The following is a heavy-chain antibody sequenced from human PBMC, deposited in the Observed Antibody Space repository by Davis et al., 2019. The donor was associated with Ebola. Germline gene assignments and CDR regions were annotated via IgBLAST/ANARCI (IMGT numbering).Heavy chain of an antibody. J-gene: IGHJ4*02. CDR2: ISYDGSNK. Sequence: GESLKISCAASGFTFSSYGMHWVRQAPGKGLEWVAVISYDGSNKYYAGSVKGRFTISRDNSKNTLYLHMNSLRAEDTAVYYCAKDLSSAARVGAFDYWGQGTLVTVSS. V-gene: IGHV3-30*18. CDR1: GFTFSSYG. CDR3: AKDLSSAARVGAFDY. D-gene: IGHD1-26*01.